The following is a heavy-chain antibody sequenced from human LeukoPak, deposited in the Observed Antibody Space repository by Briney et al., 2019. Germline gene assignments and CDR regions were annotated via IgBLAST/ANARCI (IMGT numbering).Heavy chain of an antibody. J-gene: IGHJ4*02. CDR1: GGTFSSYA. V-gene: IGHV1-69*13. D-gene: IGHD3-22*01. CDR2: IIPIFGTA. Sequence: ASVKVSCKASGGTFSSYAISWVRQAPGQGLEWMGGIIPIFGTANYAQKFQGRVTITADESTSTAYMKLSSLRSEDTAVYYCARDLLDYDSSGYSDYWGQGTLVTVSS. CDR3: ARDLLDYDSSGYSDY.